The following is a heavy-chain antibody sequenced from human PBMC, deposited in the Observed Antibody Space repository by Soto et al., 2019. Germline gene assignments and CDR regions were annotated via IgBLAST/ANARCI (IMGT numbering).Heavy chain of an antibody. J-gene: IGHJ4*02. CDR2: MNPNSGNT. CDR3: ARDSYSSGYLCSPRD. Sequence: ASVKVSCKASGYTFTSYDINWVRQATGQGLEWMGWMNPNSGNTGYAQKFQGRVTMTRNTSISTAYMELSSLRSEDTAVYYCARDSYSSGYLCSPRDWGQGVQVTVSS. D-gene: IGHD5-18*01. CDR1: GYTFTSYD. V-gene: IGHV1-8*01.